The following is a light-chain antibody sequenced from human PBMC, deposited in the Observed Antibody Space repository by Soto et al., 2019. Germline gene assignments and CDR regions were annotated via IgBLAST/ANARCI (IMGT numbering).Light chain of an antibody. CDR3: QQANSFPLT. CDR2: AAS. Sequence: DIQMTQSPSSVSASVGDRVTFTCRPSQSISSWLAWYQQKPGKAPKLMIYAASNLQSGVPSRFSGSGSGTDLTLTISSLHPEVFATYSCQQANSFPLTFGPGTRVDIK. V-gene: IGKV1-12*01. CDR1: QSISSW. J-gene: IGKJ3*01.